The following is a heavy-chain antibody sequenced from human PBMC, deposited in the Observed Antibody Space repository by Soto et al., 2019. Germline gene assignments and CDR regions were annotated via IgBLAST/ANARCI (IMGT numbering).Heavy chain of an antibody. J-gene: IGHJ4*02. CDR2: IYYSGST. D-gene: IGHD3-10*01. CDR3: ARGSHLAITMVRGVREARFDY. Sequence: SETLSLTCTVSGGSISSSSYYWGWIRQPPGKGLEWIGSIYYSGSTYYNPSLKSRVTISVDTSKNQFSLKLSSVTAADTAVYYCARGSHLAITMVRGVREARFDYWGQGTLVTGSS. V-gene: IGHV4-39*01. CDR1: GGSISSSSYY.